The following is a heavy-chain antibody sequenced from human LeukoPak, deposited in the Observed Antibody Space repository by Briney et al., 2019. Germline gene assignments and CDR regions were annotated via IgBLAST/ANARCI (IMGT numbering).Heavy chain of an antibody. J-gene: IGHJ4*02. D-gene: IGHD3-22*01. CDR1: GFTFSNAW. V-gene: IGHV3-15*01. CDR2: IKSKTDGGTT. Sequence: NPGGSLRLSCAAPGFTFSNAWMSWVRQAPGKGLEWVGRIKSKTDGGTTDYSAAVKGRFTISRDDSKNTLYLQMISLKTEDTAVYYCTTVTLDYYGSSGYLWYFDYWGQGTLVTVSS. CDR3: TTVTLDYYGSSGYLWYFDY.